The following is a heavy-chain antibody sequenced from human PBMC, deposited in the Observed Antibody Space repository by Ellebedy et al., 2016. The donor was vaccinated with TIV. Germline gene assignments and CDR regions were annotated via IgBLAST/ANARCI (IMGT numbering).Heavy chain of an antibody. CDR3: ARVHGDYRIDF. J-gene: IGHJ4*02. V-gene: IGHV3-21*06. D-gene: IGHD4-17*01. Sequence: GGSLRLSCETSGFTFIDYGMNWIRQAPGKGLEWVSSITSGGASIYYADSVEGRFTISRDNAKNSLYLHMSSLRLEDTAVYYCARVHGDYRIDFWGPGTLVTVSS. CDR2: ITSGGASI. CDR1: GFTFIDYG.